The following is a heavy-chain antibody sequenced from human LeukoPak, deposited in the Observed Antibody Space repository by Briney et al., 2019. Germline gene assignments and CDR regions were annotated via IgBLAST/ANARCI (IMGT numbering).Heavy chain of an antibody. CDR3: ARNGDYVPDDAFDI. J-gene: IGHJ3*02. D-gene: IGHD4-17*01. CDR2: IIPIFGTA. CDR1: GGTFSSYA. Sequence: SVKVSCKASGGTFSSYAISWLRQAPGQGLEWMGRIIPIFGTANYAQKFQGRVTITTDESTSTAYMELSSLRSEYTAVYYCARNGDYVPDDAFDIWGQGTMVTVSS. V-gene: IGHV1-69*05.